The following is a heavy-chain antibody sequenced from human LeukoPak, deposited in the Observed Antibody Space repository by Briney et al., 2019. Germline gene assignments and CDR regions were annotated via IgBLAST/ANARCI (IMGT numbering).Heavy chain of an antibody. Sequence: PGGSLRLSCAASGFTFSTSWMSWVRQAPGKGLMYVSRINIDGSITTYADSVKGRFTISRDNTKNTLYLQMNSLGAEDTAVYYCVRDKMMDDRGVGFDPWGRGTLVTVSS. CDR1: GFTFSTSW. CDR3: VRDKMMDDRGVGFDP. V-gene: IGHV3-74*01. J-gene: IGHJ5*02. CDR2: INIDGSIT. D-gene: IGHD1-1*01.